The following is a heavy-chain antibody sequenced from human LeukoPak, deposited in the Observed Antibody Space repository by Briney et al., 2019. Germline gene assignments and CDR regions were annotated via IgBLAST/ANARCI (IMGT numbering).Heavy chain of an antibody. J-gene: IGHJ4*02. CDR3: ARAHRSTRIAVAGTLY. CDR2: ISPNSGGT. V-gene: IGHV1-2*02. D-gene: IGHD6-19*01. CDR1: GYTFTGYY. Sequence: GASVKVSCKASGYTFTGYYMHWVRQAPGQGLEWMGWISPNSGGTNYAQKFQGRVTMTRDTSISTAYMELSRLRSDDTAVYYCARAHRSTRIAVAGTLYWGQGTLVTVSS.